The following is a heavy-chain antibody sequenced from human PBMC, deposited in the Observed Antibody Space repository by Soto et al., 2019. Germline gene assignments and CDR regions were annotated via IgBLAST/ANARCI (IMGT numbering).Heavy chain of an antibody. J-gene: IGHJ3*02. D-gene: IGHD3-16*01. Sequence: EVQLLESGGGLVQPGGSLRLSCAASGFTFSTYALTWVRQAPGKGLEWVSSIGTHADTTYYVDSVKGRFSISRDNSKNTVYLQMSSLSAEDTAVYYCARPYVEVAVNDALDIWGRWTMVTVSS. CDR2: IGTHADTT. CDR1: GFTFSTYA. CDR3: ARPYVEVAVNDALDI. V-gene: IGHV3-23*01.